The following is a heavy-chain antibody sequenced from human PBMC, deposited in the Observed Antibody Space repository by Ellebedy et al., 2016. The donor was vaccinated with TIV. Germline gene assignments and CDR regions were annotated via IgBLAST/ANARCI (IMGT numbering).Heavy chain of an antibody. CDR2: ISSNGITT. V-gene: IGHV3-64*01. J-gene: IGHJ4*02. CDR1: GFTFSSYA. Sequence: GESLKISCAASGFTFSSYAMHWVRQAPGKGLEYVSAISSNGITTFYANSVKGRFTISRDNSKNTLYLQMGSLRAEDMAVYYCAGRSRPDSSGWYFPDYWGQGTLVTVSS. D-gene: IGHD6-19*01. CDR3: AGRSRPDSSGWYFPDY.